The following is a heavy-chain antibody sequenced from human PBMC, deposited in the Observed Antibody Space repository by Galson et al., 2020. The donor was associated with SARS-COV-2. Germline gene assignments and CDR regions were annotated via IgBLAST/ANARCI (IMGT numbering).Heavy chain of an antibody. CDR3: ARGGSRPIMAFDYYYFYMDV. D-gene: IGHD3-10*01. CDR1: GGSFSDYS. CDR2: ISHSGST. Sequence: PSETLSLTCAVYGGSFSDYSCTWVRQPPGKGLEWLGEISHSGSTNYSPSLKSRVFMSVDTSKNQFSLKLRSVTAADTAVYYCARGGSRPIMAFDYYYFYMDVWGKGTTVTVS. V-gene: IGHV4-34*01. J-gene: IGHJ6*03.